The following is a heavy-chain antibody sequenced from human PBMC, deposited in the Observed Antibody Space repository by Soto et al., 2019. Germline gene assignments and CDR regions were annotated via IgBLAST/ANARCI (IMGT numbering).Heavy chain of an antibody. Sequence: EVQLVESGGGLVQPGRSLRLSCEASGFTFDDYAMHWVRQAPGKGLEWVSGVSWEGGSIGYADSVKGRFTISRDNAKNSLYLQMNSLRAEDTALYYCAKDHDEDFGYDLDDFNYWGQGTLVTVSS. V-gene: IGHV3-9*01. CDR1: GFTFDDYA. CDR2: VSWEGGSI. J-gene: IGHJ4*02. D-gene: IGHD5-12*01. CDR3: AKDHDEDFGYDLDDFNY.